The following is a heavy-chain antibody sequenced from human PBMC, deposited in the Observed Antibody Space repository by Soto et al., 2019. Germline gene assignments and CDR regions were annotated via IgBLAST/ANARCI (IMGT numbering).Heavy chain of an antibody. CDR2: ITGSGSDT. D-gene: IGHD3-10*01. CDR3: AKLGSSAWSPHYYFDY. CDR1: GFTFNNYA. J-gene: IGHJ4*02. Sequence: SGGSQRLSCAASGFTFNNYARGWVRQAPGKGLEWVSAITGSGSDTYYLDSVKGRFTISRDNSKNTLFLQVNSLRAEDTAIYYCAKLGSSAWSPHYYFDYWGQGTLVTVSS. V-gene: IGHV3-23*01.